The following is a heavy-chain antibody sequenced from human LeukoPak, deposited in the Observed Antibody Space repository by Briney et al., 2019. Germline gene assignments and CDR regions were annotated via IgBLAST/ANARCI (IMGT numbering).Heavy chain of an antibody. CDR1: GYTFTSYG. Sequence: ASVKVSCKASGYTFTSYGISWVRQAPGQGLEWMGGISAYNGNTNYAQKLQGRVTMTTDTSTSTAYMELRSLRSDDTAVYYCARTHKPYYYDSSGYYVLGYWGQGTLVTVSS. D-gene: IGHD3-22*01. V-gene: IGHV1-18*01. CDR2: ISAYNGNT. CDR3: ARTHKPYYYDSSGYYVLGY. J-gene: IGHJ4*02.